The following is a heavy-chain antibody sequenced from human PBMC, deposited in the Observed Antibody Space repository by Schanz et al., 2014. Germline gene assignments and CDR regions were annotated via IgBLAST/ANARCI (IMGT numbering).Heavy chain of an antibody. CDR1: GYIFGSHG. CDR3: ATGPHIVVAFDY. D-gene: IGHD2-21*01. Sequence: QLMQSGSEVRKPGASVKVSCKASGYIFGSHGMTWVRQATGQGLEWMGWMNSKTGNTGYAQKFQGRVTMTEDTSTGTAYMELRSLTSEDTAVYYCATGPHIVVAFDYWGQGTLVTVSS. CDR2: MNSKTGNT. J-gene: IGHJ4*02. V-gene: IGHV1-8*01.